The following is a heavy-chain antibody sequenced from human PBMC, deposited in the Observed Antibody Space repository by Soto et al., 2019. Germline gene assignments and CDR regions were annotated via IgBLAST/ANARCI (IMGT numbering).Heavy chain of an antibody. J-gene: IGHJ4*02. CDR1: GFTFSSYG. CDR2: ISYDGSNK. D-gene: IGHD3-22*01. V-gene: IGHV3-30*18. Sequence: QVQLVESGGGVVQPGRSLRLSCAASGFTFSSYGMHWVRQAPGKGLEWVAVISYDGSNKYYADSVKGRFTISRDNSKNTLYLQMNSLRAEDTAVYYCAKSPYDSSGYYYGDYWGQGTPVTVSS. CDR3: AKSPYDSSGYYYGDY.